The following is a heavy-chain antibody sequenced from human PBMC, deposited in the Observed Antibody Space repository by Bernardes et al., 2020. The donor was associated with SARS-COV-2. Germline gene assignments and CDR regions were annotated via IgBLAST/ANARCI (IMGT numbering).Heavy chain of an antibody. CDR1: GFTFSTYA. CDR2: ISGSGGTT. D-gene: IGHD2-2*01. Sequence: GSLRLSCSGSGFTFSTYAMSWVRQAPGKGLEWVSVISGSGGTTYYADSVKGRFTISRDNSKNSLYLQMNSLRAEDTALYYCAKVDKYEGSRALDYWGQGTLVTVSS. CDR3: AKVDKYEGSRALDY. V-gene: IGHV3-23*01. J-gene: IGHJ4*02.